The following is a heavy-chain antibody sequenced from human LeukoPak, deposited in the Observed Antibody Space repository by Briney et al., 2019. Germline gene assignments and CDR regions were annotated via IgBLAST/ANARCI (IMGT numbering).Heavy chain of an antibody. CDR2: IYYSGST. Sequence: SETLSLTCTVSGGSISSYYWSWIRQPPGKGLEWIGYIYYSGSTNYNPSLKSRVTISVDTSKNQFSLKLSSVTAADTAVYYCARGPRLPTYYYDSSGYSGGGHFDYRGQGTLVTVSS. J-gene: IGHJ4*02. CDR1: GGSISSYY. V-gene: IGHV4-59*01. D-gene: IGHD3-22*01. CDR3: ARGPRLPTYYYDSSGYSGGGHFDY.